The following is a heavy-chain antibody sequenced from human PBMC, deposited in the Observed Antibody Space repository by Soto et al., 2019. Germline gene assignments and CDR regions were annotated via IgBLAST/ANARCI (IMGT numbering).Heavy chain of an antibody. CDR3: ARDGVGHTTFFGYFDD. V-gene: IGHV3-33*01. CDR1: GFTFSGLG. CDR2: IRYDGSNI. D-gene: IGHD1-26*01. Sequence: QVQLVESGGGVVQPGRSLRLSCAASGFTFSGLGMHWVRQAPGKGLEWVAVIRYDGSNIYYADAVKGRFTISRDNSKDTLYLQMNSLRADYTAVYYCARDGVGHTTFFGYFDDWGQGPLVTVSS. J-gene: IGHJ4*02.